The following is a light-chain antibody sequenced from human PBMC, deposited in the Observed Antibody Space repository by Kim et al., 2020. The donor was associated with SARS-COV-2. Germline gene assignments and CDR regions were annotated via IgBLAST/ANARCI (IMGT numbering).Light chain of an antibody. J-gene: IGLJ2*01. CDR1: SASTSGSHN. V-gene: IGLV5-37*01. CDR3: MIWPSNAVV. CDR2: YGSESDK. Sequence: PSASTSGSHNVYWVHQKPGSPPRPRLSYGSESDKGQGTGVRSRFSVSKDASANKGILLISGVQSEDEAEYYCMIWPSNAVVFGGGTQLTVL.